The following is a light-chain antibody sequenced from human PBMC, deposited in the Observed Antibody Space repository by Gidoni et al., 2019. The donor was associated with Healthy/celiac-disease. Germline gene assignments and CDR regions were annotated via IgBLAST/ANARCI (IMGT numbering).Light chain of an antibody. V-gene: IGKV3-15*01. J-gene: IGKJ3*01. Sequence: IVMPQSPATLSVSPGERATLSCRASQSVSSNLAWYQQKPGQAPRLLIYGASTRATGIPARFSGSGSGTEFTLTISSLQSEDFAVYYCQQYNNWPPKITFGPGTKVDIK. CDR1: QSVSSN. CDR2: GAS. CDR3: QQYNNWPPKIT.